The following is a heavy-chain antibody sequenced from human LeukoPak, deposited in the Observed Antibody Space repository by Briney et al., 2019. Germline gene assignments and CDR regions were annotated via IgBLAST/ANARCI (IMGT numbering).Heavy chain of an antibody. CDR3: VKGFSSGYPWTFDY. J-gene: IGHJ4*02. D-gene: IGHD3-22*01. V-gene: IGHV3-23*01. Sequence: PGGSLGLSCEASGFTFGSYGMSWVRQAPGKGLEWVSAISGGATTYYADSVKGRFTISRDNSKNTVYLQMNSLRAEDTAVYYCVKGFSSGYPWTFDYWGQGTLVTVSS. CDR2: ISGGATT. CDR1: GFTFGSYG.